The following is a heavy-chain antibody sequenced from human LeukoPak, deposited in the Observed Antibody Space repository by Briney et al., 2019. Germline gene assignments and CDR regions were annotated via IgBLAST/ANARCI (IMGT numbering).Heavy chain of an antibody. D-gene: IGHD5-24*01. J-gene: IGHJ6*02. CDR2: ISYDGSNK. CDR1: GFTFSSYG. CDR3: AKGLGPPATIDYGMDV. V-gene: IGHV3-30*18. Sequence: GRSLRLSCAASGFTFSSYGMHWVRQAPGKGLEWVAVISYDGSNKYYADSVKGRFTISRDNSKNTLYLQMNSLRAEDTAVYYCAKGLGPPATIDYGMDVWGQGTTVTVSS.